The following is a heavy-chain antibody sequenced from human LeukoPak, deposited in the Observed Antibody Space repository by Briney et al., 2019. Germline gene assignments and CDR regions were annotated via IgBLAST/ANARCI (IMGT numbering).Heavy chain of an antibody. Sequence: SGTLSLTCTVSGGSISSYYWSWIRQPPGKGLEWIGYIYYSGSTNYNPSLKSRVTISVDTSKNQFSLKLSSVTAADTAVYYCARHHSSGDFDYWGQGTLVTVSS. CDR3: ARHHSSGDFDY. V-gene: IGHV4-59*08. J-gene: IGHJ4*02. CDR1: GGSISSYY. D-gene: IGHD6-25*01. CDR2: IYYSGST.